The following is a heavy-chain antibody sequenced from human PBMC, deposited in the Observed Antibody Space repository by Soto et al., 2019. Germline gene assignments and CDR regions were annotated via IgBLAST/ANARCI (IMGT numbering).Heavy chain of an antibody. CDR3: AKATRGSLYYYYGMDV. V-gene: IGHV3-23*01. CDR1: GSTLNSYA. J-gene: IGHJ6*02. D-gene: IGHD2-2*01. Sequence: GGSLRLPFAAGGSTLNSYAMTWVRQAPGKRLEWVSVIGGSTGSTYYAASVRGRFTISRDNSKSTLYLQMNSQRVEDTAMYSCAKATRGSLYYYYGMDVWGQGPTVTVSS. CDR2: IGGSTGST.